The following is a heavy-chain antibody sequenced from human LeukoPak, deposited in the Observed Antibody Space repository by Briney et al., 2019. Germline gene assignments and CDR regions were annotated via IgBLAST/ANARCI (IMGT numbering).Heavy chain of an antibody. V-gene: IGHV3-21*01. Sequence: GGSLRLSCAASGFTFSSYSMNWVRQAPGKGLEWVSSISSSSSYIYYADSVKGRFTISRDNAKNSLYLQMNSLRAEDTAVYYCARDRIAARPVDYWGQGTLVTISS. D-gene: IGHD6-6*01. CDR2: ISSSSSYI. CDR1: GFTFSSYS. CDR3: ARDRIAARPVDY. J-gene: IGHJ4*02.